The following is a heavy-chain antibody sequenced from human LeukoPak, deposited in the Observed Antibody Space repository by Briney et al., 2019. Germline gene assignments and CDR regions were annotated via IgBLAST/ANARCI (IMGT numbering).Heavy chain of an antibody. CDR1: EFTVSSNY. V-gene: IGHV3-66*02. CDR3: ARDSPLLY. CDR2: IYSGGST. D-gene: IGHD2-8*01. J-gene: IGHJ4*02. Sequence: GGSLRLSCAASEFTVSSNYMSWVRQAPGKGLEWVSVIYSGGSTYYADSVKGRFTISRDNSKNTLYLQMNSLRAEDTAVYYCARDSPLLYWGQGTLVTVSS.